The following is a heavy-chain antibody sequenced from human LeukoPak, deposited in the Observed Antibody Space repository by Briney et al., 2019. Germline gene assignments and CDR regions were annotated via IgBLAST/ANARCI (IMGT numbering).Heavy chain of an antibody. CDR3: ARGRLYFYDTSGDPGDF. CDR2: ITKDGTEK. CDR1: GFTFTNYW. V-gene: IGHV3-7*01. Sequence: GGSLRLSCAVSGFTFTNYWMSWVRQAPGKGLECVASITKDGTEKYYVDSVKGRFTISRDNADRSLYLQMTNLRAEDTAVYYCARGRLYFYDTSGDPGDFWGQGTLVTVSS. J-gene: IGHJ4*02. D-gene: IGHD3-22*01.